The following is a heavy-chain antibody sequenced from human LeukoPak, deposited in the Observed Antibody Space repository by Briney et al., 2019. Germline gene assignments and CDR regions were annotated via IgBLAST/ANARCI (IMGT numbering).Heavy chain of an antibody. CDR3: ARAPSIAARPGYYYYYMDV. V-gene: IGHV1-8*03. J-gene: IGHJ6*03. Sequence: ASVKVSCKASGYTFTSYDINWVRQATGQGLEWMGWMNPNSGNTGYAQKFQGRVTITRNTSISTAYMELSSLRSEDTAVYYCARAPSIAARPGYYYYYMDVWGKGTTVTVSS. CDR2: MNPNSGNT. D-gene: IGHD6-6*01. CDR1: GYTFTSYD.